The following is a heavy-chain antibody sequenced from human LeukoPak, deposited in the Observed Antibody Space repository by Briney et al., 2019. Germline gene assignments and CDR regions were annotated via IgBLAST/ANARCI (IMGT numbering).Heavy chain of an antibody. D-gene: IGHD1-7*01. V-gene: IGHV4-39*07. CDR3: ARGRNWNYLSHFDY. CDR1: GVSVNSSDYY. J-gene: IGHJ4*02. Sequence: PSETLSLTCTVSGVSVNSSDYYWGWIRQSPGKGLEWIGSLYYSVSTYYNASLKGRAAISADTFNNQLSLKLRSVTAADTAMYYCARGRNWNYLSHFDYWGQGTLVTVSS. CDR2: LYYSVST.